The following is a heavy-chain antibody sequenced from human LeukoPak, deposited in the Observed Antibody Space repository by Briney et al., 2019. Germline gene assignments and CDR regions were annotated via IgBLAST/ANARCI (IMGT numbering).Heavy chain of an antibody. CDR1: GGSISSGDYY. CDR3: AAAGYYDSSGYYYDY. Sequence: PSQTLCLTCTVSGGSISSGDYYWSWIRQPPGKGLEWIGYIYYSGSTYYNPSLKSRVTISVDTSKNQFSLKLSSVTAADTAVYYCAAAGYYDSSGYYYDYWGQGTLVTVSS. V-gene: IGHV4-30-4*08. D-gene: IGHD3-22*01. J-gene: IGHJ4*02. CDR2: IYYSGST.